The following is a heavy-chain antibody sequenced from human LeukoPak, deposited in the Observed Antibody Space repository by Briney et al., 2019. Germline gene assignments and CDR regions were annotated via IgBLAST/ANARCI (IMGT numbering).Heavy chain of an antibody. CDR1: GFTVSSNY. J-gene: IGHJ4*02. CDR3: AKGSTSIAARLGGYDDY. CDR2: IYSGGST. V-gene: IGHV3-53*05. Sequence: GGSLRLSCAASGFTVSSNYMSWVRQAPGKGLEWVSVIYSGGSTYYADSVKGRFTISRDNSKNTLYLQMNSLRAEDTAVYYCAKGSTSIAARLGGYDDYWGQGTLVTVSS. D-gene: IGHD6-6*01.